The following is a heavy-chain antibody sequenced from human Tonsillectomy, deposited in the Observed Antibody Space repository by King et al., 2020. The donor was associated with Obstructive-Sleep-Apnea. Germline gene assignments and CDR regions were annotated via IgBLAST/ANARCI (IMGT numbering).Heavy chain of an antibody. CDR3: ARNQYSGSYSDWYFDL. J-gene: IGHJ2*01. CDR1: GYSFSSFL. D-gene: IGHD1-26*01. Sequence: QLVQSGAEVKKPGESLKISCKGFGYSFSSFLIVWVRQMPGKGLEWMGIIYPGDSDVRYSPSLEGQVTISAVESISTAYLQWSSLQAPDTAMYYCARNQYSGSYSDWYFDLWGRGTQVTVSS. CDR2: IYPGDSDV. V-gene: IGHV5-51*01.